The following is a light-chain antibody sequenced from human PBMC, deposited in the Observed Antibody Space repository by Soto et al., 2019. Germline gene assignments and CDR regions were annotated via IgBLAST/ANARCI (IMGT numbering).Light chain of an antibody. CDR1: QAIRND. J-gene: IGKJ1*01. V-gene: IGKV1-17*01. CDR2: AAS. Sequence: DIQMKQSPSSLSASVGDRVTITCRASQAIRNDLSWFQQKPGKAPKRLIHAASTLQSGVPSRFSGSGSGTEFTLTISSLQPEDFATYYCQQNNSIPRTFGQGTKVDIK. CDR3: QQNNSIPRT.